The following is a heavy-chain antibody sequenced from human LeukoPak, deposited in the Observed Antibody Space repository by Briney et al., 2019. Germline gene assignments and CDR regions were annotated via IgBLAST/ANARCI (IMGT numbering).Heavy chain of an antibody. CDR2: ISATNGNT. D-gene: IGHD2-8*01. CDR3: ARDMSFAVSMVSPDY. J-gene: IGHJ4*02. V-gene: IGHV1-18*01. Sequence: ASVKVSCKTSGYSFSSYGISWVRQAPGQGLEWMGWISATNGNTKYAQSLQGRVTMTTDTSTRTAYMELRSLTSDDTAVYYCARDMSFAVSMVSPDYWGQGTLVTVSS. CDR1: GYSFSSYG.